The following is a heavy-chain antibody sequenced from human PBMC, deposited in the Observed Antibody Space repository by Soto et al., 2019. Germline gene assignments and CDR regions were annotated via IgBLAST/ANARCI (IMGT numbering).Heavy chain of an antibody. D-gene: IGHD2-8*02. Sequence: GGALRLSCAASGFTFSTYVMHWVHQSPGKGLEWVAGISYDGRNKYLGDSVKGRFTISRDNSMDILYLQMNSLRAEDTAVYYCAKDESRYCTDTNCHPFDYWGQGTLVTVSS. CDR1: GFTFSTYV. V-gene: IGHV3-30*18. J-gene: IGHJ4*02. CDR3: AKDESRYCTDTNCHPFDY. CDR2: ISYDGRNK.